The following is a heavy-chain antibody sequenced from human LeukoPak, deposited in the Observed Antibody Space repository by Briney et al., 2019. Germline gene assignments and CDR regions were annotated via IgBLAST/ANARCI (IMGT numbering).Heavy chain of an antibody. J-gene: IGHJ4*02. D-gene: IGHD3-22*01. CDR2: IHPSGTL. Sequence: SETLSLTCTVSGASFSSGDQYWNWIRQSPGRGLEWIGSIHPSGTLYNNPSLESRVTISIDTSKNQFSLNLNSVTAADTAVYFCSRGLDSRKLGYWGQGTLVTVSS. V-gene: IGHV4-31*03. CDR3: SRGLDSRKLGY. CDR1: GASFSSGDQY.